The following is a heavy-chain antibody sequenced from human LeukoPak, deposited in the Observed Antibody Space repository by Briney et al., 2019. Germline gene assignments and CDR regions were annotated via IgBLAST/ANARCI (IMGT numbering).Heavy chain of an antibody. CDR1: GFPFSSYS. D-gene: IGHD3-9*01. CDR2: ISSSSSTI. Sequence: GSLSLSCAASGFPFSSYSMNWVRQAPGKGLEWVSYISSSSSTIYYADSVKGRFTISRDNAKNSLYLQMNSLRAEDTAVYYCARLPMYDILTGYSFYWYFDLWGRGTLVTVSS. CDR3: ARLPMYDILTGYSFYWYFDL. J-gene: IGHJ2*01. V-gene: IGHV3-48*01.